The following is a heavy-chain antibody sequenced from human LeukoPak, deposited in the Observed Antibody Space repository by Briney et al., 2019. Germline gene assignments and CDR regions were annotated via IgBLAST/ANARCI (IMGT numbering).Heavy chain of an antibody. CDR2: IRGDAGST. CDR1: GFTFDAFG. D-gene: IGHD1-14*01. CDR3: ARHGRDHMYFDY. V-gene: IGHV3-20*04. Sequence: GGSLRLSCAASGFTFDAFGMTWVRQAPGKGLEWVSAIRGDAGSTGYADSVRGRFTISRDNAKNSLYLQMNCLRVEDTALYYCARHGRDHMYFDYWGQGTLITVSS. J-gene: IGHJ4*02.